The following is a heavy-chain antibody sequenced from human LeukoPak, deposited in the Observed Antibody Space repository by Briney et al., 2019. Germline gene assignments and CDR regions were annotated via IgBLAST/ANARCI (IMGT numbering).Heavy chain of an antibody. Sequence: GGSLRLSCAASGFTFGSYSMNWVRQAPGKGLEWVSSISSSSSYIYYADSVKGRFTISRDNSENTLSLQMSGLRAEDTAIYYCAKGTGDAAYYFDFWGQGVLVTVSS. CDR3: AKGTGDAAYYFDF. V-gene: IGHV3-21*04. J-gene: IGHJ4*02. D-gene: IGHD7-27*01. CDR1: GFTFGSYS. CDR2: ISSSSSYI.